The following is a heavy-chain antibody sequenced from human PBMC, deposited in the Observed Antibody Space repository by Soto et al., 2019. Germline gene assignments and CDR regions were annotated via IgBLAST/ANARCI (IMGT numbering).Heavy chain of an antibody. J-gene: IGHJ4*02. D-gene: IGHD3-3*01. CDR1: GRPFRSYA. CDR3: AKGRKPDHDDVICAFDS. CDR2: ISGGGAGT. Sequence: GGSLRLSCVVSGRPFRSYAMSLVRQAPGKGLEWVSGISGGGAGTYYADSVKGRFTISRDPSTTTLFLEMYSLGAEETAIYYCAKGRKPDHDDVICAFDSWGQGVLVTVSS. V-gene: IGHV3-23*01.